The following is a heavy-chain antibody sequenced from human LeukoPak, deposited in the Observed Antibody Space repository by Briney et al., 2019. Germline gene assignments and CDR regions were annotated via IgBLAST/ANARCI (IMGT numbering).Heavy chain of an antibody. J-gene: IGHJ3*02. CDR1: GYTFTGYY. V-gene: IGHV1-2*06. CDR3: ARTVAGDNDAFDI. Sequence: ASVKVSCKASGYTFTGYYMHWVRQAPGQGLEWIGRINPNSGGTNYAQKFQGRVTMTRDTSISTAYMELSRLRSDDTAVYYCARTVAGDNDAFDIWGQGTMVIVSS. D-gene: IGHD6-19*01. CDR2: INPNSGGT.